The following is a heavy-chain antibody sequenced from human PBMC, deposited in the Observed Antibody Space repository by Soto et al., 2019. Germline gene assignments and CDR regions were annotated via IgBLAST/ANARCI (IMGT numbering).Heavy chain of an antibody. CDR3: AKEVAVAGDFDY. D-gene: IGHD6-19*01. Sequence: GGSLRLSCVASGFTFISYGIHCCRQAPGKGLEWVAVISSDGNTKYYADSVKGRFTISRDNSKNTLYLQMDSLRPEDTAVYYCAKEVAVAGDFDYWGHGTLVTVSS. J-gene: IGHJ4*01. V-gene: IGHV3-30*18. CDR1: GFTFISYG. CDR2: ISSDGNTK.